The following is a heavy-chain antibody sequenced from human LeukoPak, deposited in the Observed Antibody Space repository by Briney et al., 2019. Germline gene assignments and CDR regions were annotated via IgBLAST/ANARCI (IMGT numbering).Heavy chain of an antibody. CDR3: AKDGYSYGDEYYFDY. Sequence: VGSHRLSCAAPGFTFSSYAMSWVRQAPGKGLEWVSAISGSGGSTYYAECVKGRFTISRDNSKNTLYLQMNSLRAEDTAVYYCAKDGYSYGDEYYFDYWGQGTVVTVSS. CDR1: GFTFSSYA. J-gene: IGHJ4*02. CDR2: ISGSGGST. D-gene: IGHD5-18*01. V-gene: IGHV3-23*01.